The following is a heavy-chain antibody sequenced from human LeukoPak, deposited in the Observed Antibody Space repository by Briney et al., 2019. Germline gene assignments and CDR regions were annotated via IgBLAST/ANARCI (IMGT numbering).Heavy chain of an antibody. CDR2: IDNSGSTI. CDR3: SSWPHSDY. J-gene: IGHJ4*02. Sequence: GGSLRLCCAASGLTLSSYEMNWVRQAPGKGLEWVSYIDNSGSTIYCADSVKGRFTISRDNAKNSLYLQMNSLRAEDTAVYYCSSWPHSDYWGQGTLVTVSS. D-gene: IGHD6-13*01. CDR1: GLTLSSYE. V-gene: IGHV3-48*03.